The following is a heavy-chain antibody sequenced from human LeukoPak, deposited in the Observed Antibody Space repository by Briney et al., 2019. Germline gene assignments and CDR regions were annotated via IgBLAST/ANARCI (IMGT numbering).Heavy chain of an antibody. V-gene: IGHV3-21*01. Sequence: GGSLRLSCAASGFTFSSYSMNWVRQAPGKGLEWVSCISSSNSYIYYADSVKGRFTISRDNAKKSLYLQMNSLRAEDTAVYYCARDKGDLAFDIWGQGTMVTASS. CDR2: ISSSNSYI. CDR1: GFTFSSYS. D-gene: IGHD2-21*02. J-gene: IGHJ3*02. CDR3: ARDKGDLAFDI.